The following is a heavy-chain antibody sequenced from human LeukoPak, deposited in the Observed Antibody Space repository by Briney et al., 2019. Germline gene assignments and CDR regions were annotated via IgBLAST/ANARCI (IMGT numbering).Heavy chain of an antibody. V-gene: IGHV3-7*01. CDR1: GFTFRRYW. CDR2: IKQDGSEK. D-gene: IGHD3-22*01. Sequence: PGGSLRLSCEASGFTFRRYWMSWVRQAPGKGPEWVANIKQDGSEKYYVDSVKGRFTTSRDNAKNSLYLQMNSLRAEDTAVYYCARGRYDSSGYYYFDYWGQGTLVTVSS. CDR3: ARGRYDSSGYYYFDY. J-gene: IGHJ4*02.